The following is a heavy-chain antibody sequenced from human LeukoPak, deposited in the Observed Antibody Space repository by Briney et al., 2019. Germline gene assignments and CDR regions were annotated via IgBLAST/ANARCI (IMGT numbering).Heavy chain of an antibody. J-gene: IGHJ5*02. CDR2: IFAGGST. Sequence: GGSLRLSCALFGATVTSNHMGGVRRAPGEGLEWGSAIFAGGSTSYTESVKGRLTLSRYNSKNTLSLQINSLRAEDTPVYYCTRDSAWGQGTLVTVSS. CDR1: GATVTSNH. V-gene: IGHV3-66*01. CDR3: TRDSA.